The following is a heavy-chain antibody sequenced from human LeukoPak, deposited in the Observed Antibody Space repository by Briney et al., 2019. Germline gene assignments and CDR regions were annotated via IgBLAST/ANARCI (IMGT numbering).Heavy chain of an antibody. V-gene: IGHV3-30*04. CDR3: ARGPWSGDDY. D-gene: IGHD3-3*01. Sequence: GGSLRLSCAASGFTFSSYAMHWVRQAPGKGLEWVAVISYDGSNKYYADSVKDRFTISRDNSKNTLYLQMNSLRAEDTAVYYCARGPWSGDDYWGQGTLVTVSS. CDR1: GFTFSSYA. J-gene: IGHJ4*02. CDR2: ISYDGSNK.